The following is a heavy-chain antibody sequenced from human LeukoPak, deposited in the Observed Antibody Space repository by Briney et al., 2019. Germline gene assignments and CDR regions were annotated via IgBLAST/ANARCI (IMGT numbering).Heavy chain of an antibody. J-gene: IGHJ4*02. D-gene: IGHD3-3*01. CDR2: FYYNGSP. CDR1: GGSISSSTYY. CDR3: ARRGQRTAWSFDY. Sequence: SETLSLTCNVSGGSISSSTYYWGWIRQPPGKGLEWITNFYYNGSPYNNPSLEGRVTISVDASKNQFSLKLSSVTAADTAIYYCARRGQRTAWSFDYWGQGTLVTVSS. V-gene: IGHV4-39*01.